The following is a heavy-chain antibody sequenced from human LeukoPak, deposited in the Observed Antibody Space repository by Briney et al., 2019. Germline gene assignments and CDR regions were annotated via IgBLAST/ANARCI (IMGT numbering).Heavy chain of an antibody. D-gene: IGHD2-15*01. CDR3: ASQPRRYCSGGSCYSG. Sequence: GGSLRLSCAASGFTFSSYAMHWVRQAPGKGLEWVAVISYDGSNKYYADSVKGRFTISRDNSKNTLYLQMNSLRAEDTAVYYCASQPRRYCSGGSCYSGWGQGTLVTVSS. CDR1: GFTFSSYA. CDR2: ISYDGSNK. J-gene: IGHJ4*02. V-gene: IGHV3-30*04.